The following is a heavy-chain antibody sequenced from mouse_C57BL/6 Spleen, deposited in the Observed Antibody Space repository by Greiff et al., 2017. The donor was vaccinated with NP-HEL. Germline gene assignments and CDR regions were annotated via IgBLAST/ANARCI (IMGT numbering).Heavy chain of an antibody. J-gene: IGHJ2*01. Sequence: VQLQQSGAELVRPAASVTLSCKASGYTFTDYEMHWVKQTPVHGLEWIGAIDPETGGTAYNQKFKGKAILTADKSSSTAYMELRSLTSEDSAVYYCTRGEYVNYFDYWGQGTTLTVSS. CDR1: GYTFTDYE. CDR2: IDPETGGT. D-gene: IGHD5-2*01. V-gene: IGHV1-15*01. CDR3: TRGEYVNYFDY.